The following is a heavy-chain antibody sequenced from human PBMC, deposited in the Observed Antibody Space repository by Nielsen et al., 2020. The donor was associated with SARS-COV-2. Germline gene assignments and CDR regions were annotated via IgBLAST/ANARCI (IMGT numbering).Heavy chain of an antibody. J-gene: IGHJ3*02. D-gene: IGHD2-2*01. Sequence: ASVKVSCKASGYTFIRCGISWVRQAPGQGLEWMGRINPHSGGTNFAQKFQGRVTMTRDTSINTDYMELSRLRSDDTAVYYCARGCSTTSCLYAFDIWGQGTMVTVSS. CDR2: INPHSGGT. CDR3: ARGCSTTSCLYAFDI. CDR1: GYTFIRCG. V-gene: IGHV1-2*06.